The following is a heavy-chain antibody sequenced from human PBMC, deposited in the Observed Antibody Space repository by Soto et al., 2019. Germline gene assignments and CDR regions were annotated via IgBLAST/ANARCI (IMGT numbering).Heavy chain of an antibody. V-gene: IGHV3-30*18. Sequence: QEQLVESGGGVVQAGRSLRLSCAAAGFTCNFFGMHWVRQSPGKGLEWVAVISYDGSEKYYADSVKGRFTMSRDNSKKMVYLEMSSLRPEDTSVYYCAKERTYSFDDFDIWGRGTMVTVSS. CDR3: AKERTYSFDDFDI. CDR2: ISYDGSEK. CDR1: GFTCNFFG. D-gene: IGHD5-12*01. J-gene: IGHJ3*02.